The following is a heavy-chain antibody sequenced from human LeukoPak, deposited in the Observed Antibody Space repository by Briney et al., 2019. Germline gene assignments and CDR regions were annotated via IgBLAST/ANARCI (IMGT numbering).Heavy chain of an antibody. Sequence: PGGSLRLSCAASGFTVSSNYMSWVRQAPGKGLEWVSLIYSGGSTYYADSVKGRFTISRDNSKNTLYLQVNSLRVEDTAVYCCARANPPFATDFDYWGQGTLVTVSS. CDR2: IYSGGST. V-gene: IGHV3-53*01. CDR3: ARANPPFATDFDY. CDR1: GFTVSSNY. J-gene: IGHJ4*02. D-gene: IGHD2-15*01.